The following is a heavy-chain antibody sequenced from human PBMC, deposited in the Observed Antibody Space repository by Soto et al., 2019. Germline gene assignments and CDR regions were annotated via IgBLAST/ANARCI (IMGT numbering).Heavy chain of an antibody. V-gene: IGHV3-33*01. J-gene: IGHJ6*02. CDR3: ARGGLQGVYYGMDV. CDR1: GFTFSSYG. D-gene: IGHD4-4*01. CDR2: IWYDGSNQ. Sequence: QVQLVESGGGVVQPGRSLRPSCAASGFTFSSYGMHWVRQAPGKGLEWVAIIWYDGSNQYYADSVKGRFTISRDNSKNTLYLQMNSLRAEDTAVYYCARGGLQGVYYGMDVWGQGTTVTVSS.